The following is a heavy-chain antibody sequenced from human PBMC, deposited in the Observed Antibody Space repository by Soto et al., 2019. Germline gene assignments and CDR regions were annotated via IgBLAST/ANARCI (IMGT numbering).Heavy chain of an antibody. V-gene: IGHV3-23*01. J-gene: IGHJ4*02. Sequence: RRLSCAASGFSFSDYAMSWVRQAPGKGLEWVSVISESGGSTHYADSVRGRFTVSRDNSKNSLSLRMNSLRDEDTAVYFCAKRSPYSSGWYSPIFDYWGQGALVTVSS. CDR1: GFSFSDYA. D-gene: IGHD6-13*01. CDR3: AKRSPYSSGWYSPIFDY. CDR2: ISESGGST.